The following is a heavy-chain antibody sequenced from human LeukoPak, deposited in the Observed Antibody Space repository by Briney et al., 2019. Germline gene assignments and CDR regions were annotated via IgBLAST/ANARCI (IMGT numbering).Heavy chain of an antibody. CDR2: INHSGST. Sequence: SETLSLTCAVYGGSFSGYYWSWIRQPPGKGLEWIGEINHSGSTNYNPSLQSRVIISVDTSKNQFSLKLSSVTAADTAVYFCASEYYYDSSGYYYRFDYWGQGTLVTVSS. CDR3: ASEYYYDSSGYYYRFDY. D-gene: IGHD3-22*01. V-gene: IGHV4-34*01. CDR1: GGSFSGYY. J-gene: IGHJ4*02.